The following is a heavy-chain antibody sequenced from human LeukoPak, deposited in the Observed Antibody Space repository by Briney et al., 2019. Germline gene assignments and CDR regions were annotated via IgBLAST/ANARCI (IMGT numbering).Heavy chain of an antibody. CDR3: ARVRRPRGSGTYYYDSSGYYWDY. Sequence: SETLSLTCTVSGGSISSYYWSWIRQPPGKGLEWIGYIYYSGSTNYNPSLKSRVTISVDTSKNQFSLKLSSVTAADTAVYYCARVRRPRGSGTYYYDSSGYYWDYWGRGTLVTVSS. CDR2: IYYSGST. CDR1: GGSISSYY. D-gene: IGHD3-22*01. J-gene: IGHJ4*02. V-gene: IGHV4-59*01.